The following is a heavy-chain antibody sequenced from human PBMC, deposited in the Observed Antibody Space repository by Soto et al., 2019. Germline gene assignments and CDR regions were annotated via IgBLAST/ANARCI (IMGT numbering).Heavy chain of an antibody. Sequence: GGSLRLSCEASGFSFSSFAMNWVRQAPGRGLEWVSYISDDGASIYYADSLKGRFTISRDNAKNSLSLQMNNLRAEDMAVYYCARENSVQAWLHHFDHWGLGTLVTVSS. CDR1: GFSFSSFA. J-gene: IGHJ4*02. CDR3: ARENSVQAWLHHFDH. D-gene: IGHD5-18*01. CDR2: ISDDGASI. V-gene: IGHV3-48*03.